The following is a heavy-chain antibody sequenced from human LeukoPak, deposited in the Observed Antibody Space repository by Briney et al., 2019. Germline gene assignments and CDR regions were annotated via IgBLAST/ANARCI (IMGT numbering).Heavy chain of an antibody. J-gene: IGHJ6*03. Sequence: GGSLRLSCAASGFTVSSNYMSWVRQAPGKGLEWVSAISGSGGSTYYADSVKGRFTISRDNSKDTLYLQMNSLRAEDTAVYYCAKFGAMVPYYYYYMDVWGKGTTVTISS. D-gene: IGHD5-18*01. CDR1: GFTVSSNY. CDR2: ISGSGGST. CDR3: AKFGAMVPYYYYYMDV. V-gene: IGHV3-23*01.